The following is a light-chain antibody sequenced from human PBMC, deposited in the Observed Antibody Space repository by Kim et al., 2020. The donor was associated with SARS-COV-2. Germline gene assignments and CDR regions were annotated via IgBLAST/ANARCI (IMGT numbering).Light chain of an antibody. CDR1: QGISNY. Sequence: AFVGDRVSITCRASQGISNYLAWYQQKPGKAPRLLVYAASGLQSGVPSRFSGSGFGTDFTLTISSLQPEDVATYYCQKYNSTPFTFGPGTKVDIK. CDR2: AAS. V-gene: IGKV1-27*01. J-gene: IGKJ3*01. CDR3: QKYNSTPFT.